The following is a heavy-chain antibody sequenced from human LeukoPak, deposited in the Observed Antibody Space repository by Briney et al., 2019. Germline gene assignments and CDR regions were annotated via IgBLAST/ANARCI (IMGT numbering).Heavy chain of an antibody. CDR1: GFSFSDYA. V-gene: IGHV3-30*04. D-gene: IGHD1-26*01. Sequence: PGGSLRLSCAASGFSFSDYAMHWVRQAPGKGLEWVAVISYDGSNKYYADSVKGRFTISRDNSKNTLYLQMNSLRAEDTAVYYCAKDAFIGGGLDYWGQGTLVTVSS. CDR3: AKDAFIGGGLDY. J-gene: IGHJ4*02. CDR2: ISYDGSNK.